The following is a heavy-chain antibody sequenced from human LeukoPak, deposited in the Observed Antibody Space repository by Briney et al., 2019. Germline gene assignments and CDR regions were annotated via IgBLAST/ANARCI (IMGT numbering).Heavy chain of an antibody. CDR1: GGSVSGYY. V-gene: IGHV4-34*01. Sequence: SETLSLTCAVYGGSVSGYYWAWIRQPPGKGLEWIGEINHSGSTNYNPSLKSRVTISTDPSKKQFSLNLSSVTAADTAVYYCARVSTSSWYSFDYWGQGTLVTVSS. CDR2: INHSGST. J-gene: IGHJ4*02. CDR3: ARVSTSSWYSFDY. D-gene: IGHD6-13*01.